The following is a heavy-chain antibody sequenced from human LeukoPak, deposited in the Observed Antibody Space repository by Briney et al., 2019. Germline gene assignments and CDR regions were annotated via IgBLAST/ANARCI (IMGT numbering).Heavy chain of an antibody. V-gene: IGHV3-7*02. D-gene: IGHD2-15*01. Sequence: GGSLRLSCAASGFTFNNYWMNWVRQAPGKGLEWVANIKQDGNERNYLDSVRGRFTISRDNAKNSLDLQMNSLRTEDTALYYCVRGGGGFDFWGQGTRVTVSS. CDR2: IKQDGNER. CDR1: GFTFNNYW. J-gene: IGHJ3*01. CDR3: VRGGGGFDF.